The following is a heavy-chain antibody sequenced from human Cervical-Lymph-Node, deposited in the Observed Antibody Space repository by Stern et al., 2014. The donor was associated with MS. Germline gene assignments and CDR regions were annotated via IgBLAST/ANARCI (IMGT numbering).Heavy chain of an antibody. CDR3: ARDPHIAVAGTGGGFDP. CDR2: ISGYNDDT. Sequence: QLVQSGAEVKKPGASVKVSCKASGYTFSKDGISWVRQAPGQGLEWMGWISGYNDDTNYVEKFQGRVTMTTDTSTSTAYLELRSLRSDDTAVYYCARDPHIAVAGTGGGFDPWGQGTLVTVSS. J-gene: IGHJ5*02. D-gene: IGHD6-19*01. V-gene: IGHV1-18*01. CDR1: GYTFSKDG.